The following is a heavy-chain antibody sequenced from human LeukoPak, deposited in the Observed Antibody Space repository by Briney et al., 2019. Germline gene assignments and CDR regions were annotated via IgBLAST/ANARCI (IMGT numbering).Heavy chain of an antibody. Sequence: GGSLRLSCAASGFTFSSYAMHWVRQAPGKGLEWVAVISYDGSNKYYADSVKGRFTISRDNSKNTLYLQMNSLRAEDTAVYYCARESIAVAAPGGLDYWGQGTLVTVSS. D-gene: IGHD6-19*01. CDR2: ISYDGSNK. CDR1: GFTFSSYA. V-gene: IGHV3-30*04. CDR3: ARESIAVAAPGGLDY. J-gene: IGHJ4*02.